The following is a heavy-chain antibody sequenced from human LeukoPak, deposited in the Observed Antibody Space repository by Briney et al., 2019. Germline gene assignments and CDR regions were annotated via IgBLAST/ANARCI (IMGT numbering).Heavy chain of an antibody. D-gene: IGHD2-2*03. J-gene: IGHJ4*02. CDR2: ISYDGSNK. CDR1: GFTFSSYA. CDR3: ARALDN. Sequence: PGRSLRLSCAASGFTFSSYAMHWVRQAPGKGLEWVAVISYDGSNKYYADSVKGRFTISRDNSKNTLYLQMNSLRAEDTAVYYCARALDNWGQGTLVTVSS. V-gene: IGHV3-30*04.